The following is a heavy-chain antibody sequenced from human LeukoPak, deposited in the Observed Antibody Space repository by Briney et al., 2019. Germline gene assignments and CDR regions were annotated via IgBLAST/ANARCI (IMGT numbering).Heavy chain of an antibody. Sequence: GGSLRLSCAASGFAFSTYGMHWVRQAPGKGLDWVAFIRNDGSNENYADSVKGRFTISRDNSKNTLYLHMNSLRAEDTAVHYCAKDQYRSSWYYFDYWGQGTLVTVSS. D-gene: IGHD6-13*01. V-gene: IGHV3-30*02. CDR3: AKDQYRSSWYYFDY. CDR2: IRNDGSNE. CDR1: GFAFSTYG. J-gene: IGHJ4*02.